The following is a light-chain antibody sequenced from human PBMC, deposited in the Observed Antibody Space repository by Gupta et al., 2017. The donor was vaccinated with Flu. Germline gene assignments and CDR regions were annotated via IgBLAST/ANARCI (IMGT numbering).Light chain of an antibody. Sequence: MMTQSPATLSVSPGERLSLSCRASRDIDTRLAWYQQKPGQSPRLLIYEASTRATGVAARFSGSGSGTEFTLIVSTGQSEDSAVYFCQQYDMWPPITFGGGTKVEI. J-gene: IGKJ4*01. CDR2: EAS. CDR1: RDIDTR. V-gene: IGKV3-15*01. CDR3: QQYDMWPPIT.